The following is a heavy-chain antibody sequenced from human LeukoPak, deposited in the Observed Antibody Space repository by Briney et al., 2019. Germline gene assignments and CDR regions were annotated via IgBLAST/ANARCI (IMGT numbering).Heavy chain of an antibody. V-gene: IGHV3-30-3*01. Sequence: GGSLRLSCAASGFTFSSYAMHWVRQAPGKGLEWVAVISYDGSNKYYADSVKGRFTISRDNSKNTLYLQMNSLRAEDTAVYYCARDFSPVAGWFDPWGQGTLVTVSS. CDR3: ARDFSPVAGWFDP. CDR2: ISYDGSNK. CDR1: GFTFSSYA. J-gene: IGHJ5*02. D-gene: IGHD3-3*01.